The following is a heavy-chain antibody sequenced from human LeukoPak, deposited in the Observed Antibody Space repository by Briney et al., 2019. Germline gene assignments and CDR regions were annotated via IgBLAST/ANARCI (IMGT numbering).Heavy chain of an antibody. Sequence: GGSLRLSCAASGLAFSDYWMSWVRQAPGKGLEWVSSISSSSSYIYYADSVKGRFTISRDNAKNSLYLQMNSLRAEDTAVYYCARGLRGSSNYYFDYWGQGTLVTVSS. CDR2: ISSSSSYI. CDR1: GLAFSDYW. D-gene: IGHD1-1*01. J-gene: IGHJ4*02. CDR3: ARGLRGSSNYYFDY. V-gene: IGHV3-21*01.